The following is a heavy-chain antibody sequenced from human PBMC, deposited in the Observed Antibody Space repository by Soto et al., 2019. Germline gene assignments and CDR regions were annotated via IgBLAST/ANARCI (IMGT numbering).Heavy chain of an antibody. V-gene: IGHV4-59*01. Sequence: SETLSLTCTVSGGSITGYYWSWIRQPPGKGLEWMGNIFYSGATNYSPSLKSRLTISVDTSKNQFSLTLRSGTAADTAVYFCWADGGYDILTGFYTPRSFDTWGQGTMVTVSS. D-gene: IGHD3-9*01. CDR2: IFYSGAT. CDR3: WADGGYDILTGFYTPRSFDT. CDR1: GGSITGYY. J-gene: IGHJ3*02.